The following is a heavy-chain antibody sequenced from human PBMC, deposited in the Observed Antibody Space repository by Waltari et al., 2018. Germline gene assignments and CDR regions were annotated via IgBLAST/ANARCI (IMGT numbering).Heavy chain of an antibody. CDR3: ARGGSGGSLDF. J-gene: IGHJ4*02. CDR2: IDNERRTT. CDR1: GFDFNYFW. D-gene: IGHD2-15*01. V-gene: IGHV3-74*01. Sequence: EVQLVESGGALVQPGGSLRLSCAVSGFDFNYFWVYWVRKTPGKGLIWVSIIDNERRTTIYADSVKGRFTISKDDAKNMLYLEMNSLRVDDTAIYYCARGGSGGSLDFWGQGTLVTVSS.